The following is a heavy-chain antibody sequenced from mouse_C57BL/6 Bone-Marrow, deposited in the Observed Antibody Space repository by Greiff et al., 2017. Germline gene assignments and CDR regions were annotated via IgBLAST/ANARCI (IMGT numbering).Heavy chain of an antibody. D-gene: IGHD1-1*01. CDR3: ARAYYSGSSAGFAY. J-gene: IGHJ3*01. CDR2: IYPRSGNT. Sequence: VQLQQSGAELARPGASVKLSCKASGYTFTSYGISWVKQRTGQGLEWIGEIYPRSGNTYYNEKFKGKATLTADKSSSTAYMVLRSLTSEDSAVYFCARAYYSGSSAGFAYWGQGTLVTVSA. CDR1: GYTFTSYG. V-gene: IGHV1-81*01.